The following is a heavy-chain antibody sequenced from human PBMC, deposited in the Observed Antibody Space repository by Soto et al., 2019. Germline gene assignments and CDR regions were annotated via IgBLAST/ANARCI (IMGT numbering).Heavy chain of an antibody. CDR1: GFSLSTSGVG. Sequence: QITLKESGPTLVKPTQTLTLTCTFSGFSLSTSGVGVGWIRQPPGKALEWLALIYWDDDKLYSPSLKSRLTITKDTSKDQVVLTMTNMDPVDTATYYCAHSPQTSSPWGYVYWGQGTLVTVSS. CDR3: AHSPQTSSPWGYVY. D-gene: IGHD6-13*01. CDR2: IYWDDDK. V-gene: IGHV2-5*02. J-gene: IGHJ4*02.